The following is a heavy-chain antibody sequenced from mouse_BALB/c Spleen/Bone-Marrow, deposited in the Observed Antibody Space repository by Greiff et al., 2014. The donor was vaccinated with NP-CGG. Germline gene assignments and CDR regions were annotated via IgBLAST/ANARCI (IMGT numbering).Heavy chain of an antibody. CDR3: ARRWLPYAMDY. D-gene: IGHD2-3*01. CDR2: INPYNDGT. Sequence: VQLQQSGPELVKPGASVKMSCKASGYTFTSYIMHWVKQKPGQGLEWIGYINPYNDGTKYNEKFKGKATLTSDKSPSTAYMELSSLTSEDSAVYYCARRWLPYAMDYWGQGTSVTVSS. J-gene: IGHJ4*01. CDR1: GYTFTSYI. V-gene: IGHV1-14*01.